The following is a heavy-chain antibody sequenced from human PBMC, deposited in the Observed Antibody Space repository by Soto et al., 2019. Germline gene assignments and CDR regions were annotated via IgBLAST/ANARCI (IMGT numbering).Heavy chain of an antibody. CDR3: ARGPYYYDSSGSVFAY. CDR2: IYYSGST. J-gene: IGHJ4*02. CDR1: GGSISSGGYY. V-gene: IGHV4-31*03. Sequence: SETLSLTCTVSGGSISSGGYYWSWIRQHPGKGLEWIGYIYYSGSTYYNPSLKSRVTISVDTSKNQFSLKLSSVAAADTAVYYCARGPYYYDSSGSVFAYWGQGTLVTVSS. D-gene: IGHD3-22*01.